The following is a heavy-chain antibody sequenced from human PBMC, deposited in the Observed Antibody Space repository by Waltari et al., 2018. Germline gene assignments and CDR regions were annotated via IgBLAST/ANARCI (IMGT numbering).Heavy chain of an antibody. V-gene: IGHV4-39*01. CDR1: GGSISSSSYY. Sequence: QLQLQESGPGLVKPSETLSLTCTVSGGSISSSSYYWGWIRQPPGKGLEWIGSIYYSGSTYYNPSLKSRVTISVDTSKNQFSLKLSSVTAADTAVYYCARQTLETGTTWFDPWGQGTLVTVSS. D-gene: IGHD1-1*01. CDR3: ARQTLETGTTWFDP. CDR2: IYYSGST. J-gene: IGHJ5*02.